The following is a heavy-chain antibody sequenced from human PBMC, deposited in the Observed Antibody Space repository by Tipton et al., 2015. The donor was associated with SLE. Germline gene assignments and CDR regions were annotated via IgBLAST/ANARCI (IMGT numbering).Heavy chain of an antibody. V-gene: IGHV3-33*01. Sequence: SLRLSCTASGFVFSSYGMHWVRQTPGKGLEWVAVIWYDGNEKYYADSVKGRFTISRDNSKKTLYLQMNSLRAEDTAVYYCASSMIVVLAAFDIWGQGTMVTVSS. CDR2: IWYDGNEK. J-gene: IGHJ3*02. CDR3: ASSMIVVLAAFDI. D-gene: IGHD3-22*01. CDR1: GFVFSSYG.